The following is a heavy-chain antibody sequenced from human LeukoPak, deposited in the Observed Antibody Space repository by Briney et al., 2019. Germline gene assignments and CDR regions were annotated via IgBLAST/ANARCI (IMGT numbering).Heavy chain of an antibody. J-gene: IGHJ5*02. V-gene: IGHV4-59*08. CDR1: GGSISSYY. D-gene: IGHD3-22*01. CDR3: ARVDDSSGYYSGYNWFDP. CDR2: IYYSGST. Sequence: SETLSLTCAVSGGSISSYYWSWIRQPPGKGLEWIGYIYYSGSTNYNPSLKSRVTISVDTSKNQFSLKLSSVTAADTAVYYCARVDDSSGYYSGYNWFDPWGQGTLVTVSS.